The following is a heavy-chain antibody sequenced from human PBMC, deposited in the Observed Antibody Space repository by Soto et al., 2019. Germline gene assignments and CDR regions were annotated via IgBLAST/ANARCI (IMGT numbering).Heavy chain of an antibody. Sequence: EVQLLESGGNLVQPGGFLRLSCAASGFIFSNYAMSWVRQAPGKGLEWVSTVSASGPSIYYAVSVKGRFTISRDNSRSTLYLQMNSLRADDTAIYYCAKENVDCYWGGESWGQGTLVSVSS. V-gene: IGHV3-23*01. CDR1: GFIFSNYA. CDR2: VSASGPSI. J-gene: IGHJ5*02. D-gene: IGHD2-21*02. CDR3: AKENVDCYWGGES.